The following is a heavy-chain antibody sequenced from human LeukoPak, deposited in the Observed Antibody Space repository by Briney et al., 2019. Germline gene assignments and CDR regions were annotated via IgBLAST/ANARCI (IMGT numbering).Heavy chain of an antibody. J-gene: IGHJ5*02. D-gene: IGHD3-3*01. CDR2: INAGNGNT. V-gene: IGHV1-3*01. CDR3: ARTVTIFGVVTPLYGFDP. CDR1: GYTFTSYA. Sequence: ASVKVSCKASGYTFTSYAVHWVRQAPGQRLEWMGWINAGNGNTKYSQKFQGRVTITADESTSTAYMELSSLRSEDTAVYYCARTVTIFGVVTPLYGFDPWGQGTLVTVSS.